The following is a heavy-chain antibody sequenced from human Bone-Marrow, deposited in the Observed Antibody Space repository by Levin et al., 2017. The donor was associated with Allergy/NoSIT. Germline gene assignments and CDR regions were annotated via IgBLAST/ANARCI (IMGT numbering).Heavy chain of an antibody. CDR2: ISGSGGST. V-gene: IGHV3-23*01. CDR3: AKDLCGEFGGSCYPHEY. J-gene: IGHJ4*02. Sequence: GGSLRLSCAASGFTFSSYAMSWVRQAPGKGLEWVSAISGSGGSTYYADSVKGRFTISRDNSKNTLYLQMNSLRAEDTAVYYCAKDLCGEFGGSCYPHEYWGQGTLVTVSS. CDR1: GFTFSSYA. D-gene: IGHD2-15*01.